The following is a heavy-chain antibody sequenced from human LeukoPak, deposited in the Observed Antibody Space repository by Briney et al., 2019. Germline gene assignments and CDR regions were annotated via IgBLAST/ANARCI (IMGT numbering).Heavy chain of an antibody. Sequence: GASVKVSCKASGYTFTSYGITWVRQAPGQGLEWMGWISVYNGNTNYAQKLQGRVTMTTDTSTSTACMELRSLRSDDTAIYYCARDREAAGQRLTDYWGQGTLVTVSS. CDR1: GYTFTSYG. V-gene: IGHV1-18*01. J-gene: IGHJ4*02. CDR2: ISVYNGNT. D-gene: IGHD6-13*01. CDR3: ARDREAAGQRLTDY.